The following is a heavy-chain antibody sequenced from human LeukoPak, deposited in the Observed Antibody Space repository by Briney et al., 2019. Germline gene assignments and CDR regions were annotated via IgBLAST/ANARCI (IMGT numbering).Heavy chain of an antibody. CDR2: ISWNSGSI. J-gene: IGHJ3*02. CDR1: GFTFDDYA. D-gene: IGHD2-21*02. Sequence: GASLRLSCAASGFTFDDYAMHWVRQAPGKGLEWVSGISWNSGSIGYADSVKGRFTISRDNAKNSLYLQMNSLRAEDTALYYCAKTEGGGDLSPNDAFDIWGQGTMVTVSS. CDR3: AKTEGGGDLSPNDAFDI. V-gene: IGHV3-9*01.